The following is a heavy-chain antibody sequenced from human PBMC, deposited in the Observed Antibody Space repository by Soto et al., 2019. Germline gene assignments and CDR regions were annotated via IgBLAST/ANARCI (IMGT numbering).Heavy chain of an antibody. D-gene: IGHD2-15*01. CDR3: ARDRVVAATMYYYYYMDV. CDR1: GGSISSYY. CDR2: IYYSGST. V-gene: IGHV4-59*01. J-gene: IGHJ6*03. Sequence: NPSETLSLTCTVSGGSISSYYWSWIRQPPGKGLEWIGYIYYSGSTNYNPSLKSRVTISVDTSKNQFSLKLSSVTAADTAVYYCARDRVVAATMYYYYYMDVWGKGTTVTVSS.